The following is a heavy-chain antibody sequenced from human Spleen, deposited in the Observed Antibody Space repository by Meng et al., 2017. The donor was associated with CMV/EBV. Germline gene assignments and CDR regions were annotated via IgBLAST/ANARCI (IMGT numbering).Heavy chain of an antibody. D-gene: IGHD6-13*01. CDR3: VKDWYGSNCQRGCLVY. V-gene: IGHV3-23*01. Sequence: GESLKISCAASGFTFSSYSMNWVRQAPGKGLEWVSSIGDSGRKTFYADSVKGRFTISRDNSKTTLSLQMRSLRAEDTAIYYCVKDWYGSNCQRGCLVYWGQGALVTVSS. CDR1: GFTFSSYS. J-gene: IGHJ4*02. CDR2: IGDSGRKT.